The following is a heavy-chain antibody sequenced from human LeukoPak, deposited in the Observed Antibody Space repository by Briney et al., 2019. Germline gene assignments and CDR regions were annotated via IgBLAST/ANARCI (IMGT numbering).Heavy chain of an antibody. Sequence: PGGSLRLSCVASGFTFSSYAMAWVRQAPGKGLEWVSSVSGSGSGTYYADSVKGRFTISRDNAKNSLYLQMNSLRVEDTAVYYCARDGQQLGFWGQGTLVIVSS. D-gene: IGHD6-13*01. J-gene: IGHJ4*02. CDR3: ARDGQQLGF. CDR1: GFTFSSYA. V-gene: IGHV3-23*01. CDR2: VSGSGSGT.